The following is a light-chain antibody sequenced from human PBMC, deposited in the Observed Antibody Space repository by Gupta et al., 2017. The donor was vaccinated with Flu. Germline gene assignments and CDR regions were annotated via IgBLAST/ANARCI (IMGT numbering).Light chain of an antibody. Sequence: EVVLTQSPGTLSVSPGEVVTLSCRASQSVNSNYFAWYQQKPGRAPRLLIDGISKRATGIPDRFSGSGSGTDFTLTISGLEPEDFAVYFCQQYGDTPLTFGGGTRVDIK. V-gene: IGKV3-20*01. CDR2: GIS. CDR3: QQYGDTPLT. J-gene: IGKJ4*01. CDR1: QSVNSNY.